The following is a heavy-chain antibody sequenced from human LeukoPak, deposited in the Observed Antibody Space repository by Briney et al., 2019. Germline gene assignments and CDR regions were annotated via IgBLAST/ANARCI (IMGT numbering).Heavy chain of an antibody. CDR2: MNPNSGNT. D-gene: IGHD3-3*01. J-gene: IGHJ6*02. V-gene: IGHV1-8*01. Sequence: ASVKVSCKASGYTFTSYDINRVRQATGQGLEWMGWMNPNSGNTGYAQKFQGRVTMTRNTSISTAYMELSSLRSEDTAVYYCARGSPYYDFWSGYYGCYYYYGMDVWGQGTTVTVSS. CDR3: ARGSPYYDFWSGYYGCYYYYGMDV. CDR1: GYTFTSYD.